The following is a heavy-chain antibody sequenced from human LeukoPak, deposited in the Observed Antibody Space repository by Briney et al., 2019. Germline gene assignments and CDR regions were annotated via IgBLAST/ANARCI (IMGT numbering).Heavy chain of an antibody. J-gene: IGHJ4*02. CDR2: IYPGDSDT. CDR3: ARRYISSSKYYFDF. Sequence: GESLKISCKGSGYSFSRYWVAWVRQMPGKGLEWMGIIYPGDSDTTYSPSFEGQVTISADESINTAYLQWSSLQASDTAIYYCARRYISSSKYYFDFWGQGTLVTVSS. D-gene: IGHD2-2*01. V-gene: IGHV5-51*01. CDR1: GYSFSRYW.